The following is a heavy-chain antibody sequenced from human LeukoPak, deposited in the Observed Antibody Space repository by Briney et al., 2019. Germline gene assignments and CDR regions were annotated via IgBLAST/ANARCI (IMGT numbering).Heavy chain of an antibody. Sequence: SQTLSLTCTVSGGSISSGGHYWTWIRQHPGKGLEWIAYTHYSGTTYYNPSLKSRVTISLDTSKNQFSLELSSVTAADTAVYYCARYYFDGSGYSNWFDPWGQGTLVTVSS. CDR2: THYSGTT. J-gene: IGHJ5*02. D-gene: IGHD3-22*01. V-gene: IGHV4-31*03. CDR3: ARYYFDGSGYSNWFDP. CDR1: GGSISSGGHY.